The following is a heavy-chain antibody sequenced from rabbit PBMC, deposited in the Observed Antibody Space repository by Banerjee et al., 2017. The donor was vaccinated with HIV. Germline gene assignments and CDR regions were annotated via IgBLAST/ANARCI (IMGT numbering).Heavy chain of an antibody. Sequence: QSLEESGGDLVKPGASLTLTCTASGFSFSSSYWICWVRQAPGKGLEWIACIYAGSSASTYYASWAKGRFTISKTSSTTVTLQMTSLTAADTATYFCARDPVAEGGDFSFDLWGPGTLVTVS. CDR3: ARDPVAEGGDFSFDL. CDR1: GFSFSSSYW. J-gene: IGHJ4*01. V-gene: IGHV1S40*01. D-gene: IGHD2-1*01. CDR2: IYAGSSAST.